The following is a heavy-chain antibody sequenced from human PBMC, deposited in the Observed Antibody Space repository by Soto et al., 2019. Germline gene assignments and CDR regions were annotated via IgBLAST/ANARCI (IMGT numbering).Heavy chain of an antibody. J-gene: IGHJ4*02. Sequence: EVQLVESGGGLVQPGGSLRLSCAASGFTFSSYSMNWVRQPPGKGPEWVSRMTSDGRTTQYADSVKGRFTVSRDNAKNTLYLQMNSLRAEDTAVYYCATAEVDYWGPGTLVTVSS. CDR1: GFTFSSYS. V-gene: IGHV3-74*02. CDR3: ATAEVDY. CDR2: MTSDGRTT.